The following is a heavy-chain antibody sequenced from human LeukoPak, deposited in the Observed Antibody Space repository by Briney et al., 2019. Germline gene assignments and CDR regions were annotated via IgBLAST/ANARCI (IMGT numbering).Heavy chain of an antibody. V-gene: IGHV4-59*12. CDR3: ARKYCSSTSCYRRNYYYYYGMDV. CDR1: GDSISSFY. CDR2: THYSGTT. J-gene: IGHJ6*02. Sequence: SETLSLTCSVSGDSISSFYWNWIRQSPEKGLEWIGVTHYSGTTNYNPSLKSRVTMSIDTSRQEFFLRLSAVTAADTAVYYCARKYCSSTSCYRRNYYYYYGMDVWGQGTTVTVSS. D-gene: IGHD2-2*01.